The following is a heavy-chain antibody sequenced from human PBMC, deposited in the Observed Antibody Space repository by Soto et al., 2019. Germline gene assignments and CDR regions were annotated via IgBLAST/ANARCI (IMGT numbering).Heavy chain of an antibody. CDR2: IYYSGST. D-gene: IGHD2-8*01. Sequence: PSETLSXXCTVSGGSISSSSYYWGWIRQPPGKGLEWIGSIYYSGSTYYNPSLKSRVTISVDTSKNQFSLKLSSVTAADTAVYYCARLARANDYYYYGMDVWGQGTTVTVSS. V-gene: IGHV4-39*01. J-gene: IGHJ6*02. CDR1: GGSISSSSYY. CDR3: ARLARANDYYYYGMDV.